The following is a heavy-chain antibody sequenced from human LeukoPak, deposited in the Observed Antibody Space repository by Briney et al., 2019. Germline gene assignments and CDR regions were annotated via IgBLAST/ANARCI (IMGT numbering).Heavy chain of an antibody. J-gene: IGHJ4*02. CDR1: GFTFSSYS. Sequence: PGGSLRLSCAASGFTFSSYSMNWVRQAPGKGLEGVSYISSSSSTIYYADSVKGRFTISRDNAKNSLYLQMNSLRAEDTAVYYCARDRNTFVFDYWGQGTLVTVSS. CDR2: ISSSSSTI. CDR3: ARDRNTFVFDY. V-gene: IGHV3-48*01. D-gene: IGHD3-16*02.